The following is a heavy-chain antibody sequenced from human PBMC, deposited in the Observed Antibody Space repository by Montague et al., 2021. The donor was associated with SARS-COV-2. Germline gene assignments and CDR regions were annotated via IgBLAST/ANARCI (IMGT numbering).Heavy chain of an antibody. J-gene: IGHJ4*02. D-gene: IGHD6-13*01. CDR1: GDSDAGNKPG. Sequence: CAISGDSDAGNKPGRRWDRQSSERDLEWLGRTYYRSKRNSDYAVSVKSRITINPDTSKNQFSLQLNSVTPEDTAVYYCARDGGLYSSSWYLGYFDYWGQGTLGTVSS. CDR3: ARDGGLYSSSWYLGYFDY. CDR2: TYYRSKRNS. V-gene: IGHV6-1*01.